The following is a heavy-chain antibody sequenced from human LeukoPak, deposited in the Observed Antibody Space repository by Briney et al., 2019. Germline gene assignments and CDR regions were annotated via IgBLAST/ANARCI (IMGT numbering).Heavy chain of an antibody. V-gene: IGHV4-34*01. CDR2: INHSGST. CDR3: ARGMRRAKYYYYYYMDV. CDR1: GGSFSGYY. Sequence: SETLSLTCAVYGGSFSGYYWSWIRQPPGKGLEWIGEINHSGSTNYNPSLKSRVTISVDTSKNQFSLKLSSVTAADTAVYYCARGMRRAKYYYYYYMDVRGKGTTVTVSS. J-gene: IGHJ6*03.